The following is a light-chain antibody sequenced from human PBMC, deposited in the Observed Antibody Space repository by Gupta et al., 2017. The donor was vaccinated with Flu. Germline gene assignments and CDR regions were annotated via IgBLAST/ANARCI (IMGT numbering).Light chain of an antibody. CDR1: TGAVTSGYY. CDR2: HTS. V-gene: IGLV7-43*01. CDR3: LVYWGGVWV. Sequence: QTVVTQEPSLTVSPGGTVTLTCASSTGAVTSGYYPNWFQQKPGQAPRSLVYHTSYKHSWTPARFAGSLLGGKAALTLSGAQPEDEAEYYCLVYWGGVWVFGAGTKLTVL. J-gene: IGLJ3*02.